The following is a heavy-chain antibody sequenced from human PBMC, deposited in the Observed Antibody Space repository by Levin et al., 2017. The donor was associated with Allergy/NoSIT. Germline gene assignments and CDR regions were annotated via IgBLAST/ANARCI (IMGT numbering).Heavy chain of an antibody. J-gene: IGHJ5*02. Sequence: ASVKVSCKASGFTFTIYDIHWVRQAPGQGLEWVGRLNPNTGGTDSAQKFMGRVTMTRDTSTTTAFMELTRLRPDDTAIYYCARETIAAPPYDWFDTWGQGALVTVSS. CDR1: GFTFTIYD. V-gene: IGHV1-2*06. D-gene: IGHD6-13*01. CDR3: ARETIAAPPYDWFDT. CDR2: LNPNTGGT.